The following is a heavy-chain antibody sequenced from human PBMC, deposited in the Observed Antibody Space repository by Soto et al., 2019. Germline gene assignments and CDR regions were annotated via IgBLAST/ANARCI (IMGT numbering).Heavy chain of an antibody. J-gene: IGHJ6*02. Sequence: SVKVSCKASGGTFSSYAISWVRQAPGQGLEWMGGIIPIFGTANYAQKFQGRVTITADESTSTAYMELSSLRSEDTAVYYCARRLGCSGGSCHGVDYYGMDVWGQGTTVTVSS. D-gene: IGHD2-15*01. CDR2: IIPIFGTA. CDR1: GGTFSSYA. V-gene: IGHV1-69*13. CDR3: ARRLGCSGGSCHGVDYYGMDV.